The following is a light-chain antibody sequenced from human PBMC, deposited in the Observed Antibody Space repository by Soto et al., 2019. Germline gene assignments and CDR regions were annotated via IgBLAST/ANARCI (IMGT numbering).Light chain of an antibody. CDR1: QTINNW. CDR2: HAS. V-gene: IGKV1-5*01. J-gene: IGKJ1*01. CDR3: QHYTSYPGT. Sequence: DIQMTQSPSTLSASIGDRVTITCRASQTINNWLAWYQQKPGKAPNLLIYHASNLETGVPSRFSGSAFGTEFTLTTSSLQPDNFPTYYWQHYTSYPGTFGQGTKVESK.